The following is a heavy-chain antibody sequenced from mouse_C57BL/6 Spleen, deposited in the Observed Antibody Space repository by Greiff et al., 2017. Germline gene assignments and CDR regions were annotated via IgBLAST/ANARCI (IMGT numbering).Heavy chain of an antibody. J-gene: IGHJ4*01. V-gene: IGHV1-26*01. CDR2: INPNNGGT. CDR1: GYTFTDYY. Sequence: VQLQQSGPELVKPGASVKISCKASGYTFTDYYMNWVKQSHGKSLEWIGDINPNNGGTSYNQKFKGKATLTVDKSSSTAYMELRSLTSEDSAVYYCAKGGFNVYAMDYWGQGTSVTVSS. CDR3: AKGGFNVYAMDY.